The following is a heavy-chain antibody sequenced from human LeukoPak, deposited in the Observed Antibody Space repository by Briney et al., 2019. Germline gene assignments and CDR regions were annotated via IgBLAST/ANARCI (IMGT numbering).Heavy chain of an antibody. Sequence: GGSLRLSCAASGFTLSSYSMNWVRQAPGKGLEYFSAISRNGDTTYYADSVKGRFTISRDNSKNTLYLQMSSLRPEDTAVYYCVKALTDDAFDIWGQGTMVTVSS. J-gene: IGHJ3*02. CDR1: GFTLSSYS. CDR2: ISRNGDTT. CDR3: VKALTDDAFDI. V-gene: IGHV3-64D*06.